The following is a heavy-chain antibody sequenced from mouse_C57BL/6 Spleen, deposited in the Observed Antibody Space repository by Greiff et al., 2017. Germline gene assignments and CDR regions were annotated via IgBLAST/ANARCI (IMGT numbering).Heavy chain of an antibody. Sequence: EVQLQQSGAELVRPGASVKLSCTASGFNIKDYYMHWVNQRPEQGLEWIGRIDPEDGDTEYAPKFQGKATMTADTSSNTAYLQLSSLTSEDTAVYYCTRGMYDPRMDYWGQGTSVTVSS. V-gene: IGHV14-1*01. D-gene: IGHD2-3*01. J-gene: IGHJ4*01. CDR2: IDPEDGDT. CDR3: TRGMYDPRMDY. CDR1: GFNIKDYY.